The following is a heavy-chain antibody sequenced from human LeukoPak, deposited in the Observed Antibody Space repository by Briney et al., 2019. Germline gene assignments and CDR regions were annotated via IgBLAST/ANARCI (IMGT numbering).Heavy chain of an antibody. Sequence: ASVKVSCKASGYAFTSYYMHWVRQAPGQGLEWMGIINPSGGSTSYAQKFQGRGTMTRDTSTSTVYMELSSLRSEDTAVYYCARVKPRIGGGSIAAYDYWGQGTLVTVSS. CDR3: ARVKPRIGGGSIAAYDY. CDR1: GYAFTSYY. V-gene: IGHV1-46*01. D-gene: IGHD6-6*01. CDR2: INPSGGST. J-gene: IGHJ4*02.